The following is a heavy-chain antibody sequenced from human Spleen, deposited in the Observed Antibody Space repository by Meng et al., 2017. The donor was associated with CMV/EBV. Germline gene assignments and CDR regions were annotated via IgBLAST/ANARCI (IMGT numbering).Heavy chain of an antibody. V-gene: IGHV3-30*18. CDR2: VSTDGSNK. D-gene: IGHD2-2*01. J-gene: IGHJ3*02. CDR3: AKGGRVVPAAWRHEI. CDR1: GFMLSDYD. Sequence: GESLKISCVASGFMLSDYDIHWVRQPPGKGLQWVAAVSTDGSNKYYEDSVKGRFTICRDNSKNTLYLQMNSLRAEGTAVYYCAKGGRVVPAAWRHEIWGQGTMVTVSS.